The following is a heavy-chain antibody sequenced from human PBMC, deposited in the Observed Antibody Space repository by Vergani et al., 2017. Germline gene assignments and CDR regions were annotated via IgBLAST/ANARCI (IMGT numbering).Heavy chain of an antibody. CDR1: GYTFTGYY. CDR3: ARPYYYGSGSLLH. Sequence: QVQLVRSGAEVTKPGASVKVSCKASGYTFTGYYMHWVRQAPGQGLAWMGWINPNSGGTNYAQKFQGRVTMTRDTSISTAYMELSRLRSDDTAVYYCARPYYYGSGSLLHWGQGTLVTVSS. CDR2: INPNSGGT. D-gene: IGHD3-10*01. V-gene: IGHV1-2*02. J-gene: IGHJ1*01.